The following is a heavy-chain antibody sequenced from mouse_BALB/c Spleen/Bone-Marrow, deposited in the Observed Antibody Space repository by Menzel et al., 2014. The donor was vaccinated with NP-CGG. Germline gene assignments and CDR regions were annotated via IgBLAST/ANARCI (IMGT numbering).Heavy chain of an antibody. V-gene: IGHV14-3*02. CDR3: ARYRYYGSSYAMDY. CDR1: GFNIKDTY. Sequence: VQLKESGAELVKPGASVKLSCTASGFNIKDTYMYWVKQRPEQGLEWIGRIDPANGNTKYDPKFQGKATITADTSSNHTPLQLSNLTTEDTAVYYCARYRYYGSSYAMDYWGQGTSVTVSS. CDR2: IDPANGNT. D-gene: IGHD1-1*01. J-gene: IGHJ4*01.